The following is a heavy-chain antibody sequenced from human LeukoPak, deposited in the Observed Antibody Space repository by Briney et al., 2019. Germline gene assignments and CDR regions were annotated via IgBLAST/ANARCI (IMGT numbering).Heavy chain of an antibody. V-gene: IGHV1-2*02. J-gene: IGHJ5*02. D-gene: IGHD2-2*01. CDR3: ARGYCSSTSCYFDWFDP. CDR2: INPNSGGT. CDR1: GGTFSSYA. Sequence: GASVKVSCKASGGTFSSYAISWVRQAPGQGLEWMGWINPNSGGTNYAQKFQGRVTMTRDTSISTAYMELSRLRSDDTAVYYCARGYCSSTSCYFDWFDPWGQGTLVTVSS.